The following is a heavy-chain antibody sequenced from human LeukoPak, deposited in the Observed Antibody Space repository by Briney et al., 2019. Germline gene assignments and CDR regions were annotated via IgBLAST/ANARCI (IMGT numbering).Heavy chain of an antibody. Sequence: SETLSLTCTVSGGSISSYYWSWIRQSPGKGLEWIGYIYYSGRTNYNPSLKSRVTISVDTSKNDSSLKLSSVTAADTAVYYCARILSTGYPDYWGQGTLVTVSS. CDR3: ARILSTGYPDY. V-gene: IGHV4-59*01. D-gene: IGHD2/OR15-2a*01. J-gene: IGHJ4*02. CDR1: GGSISSYY. CDR2: IYYSGRT.